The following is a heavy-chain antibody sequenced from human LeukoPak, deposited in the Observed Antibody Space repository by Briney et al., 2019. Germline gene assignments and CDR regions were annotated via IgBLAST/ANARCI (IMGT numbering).Heavy chain of an antibody. CDR1: GYSFTSYW. CDR2: IYPGDSDT. D-gene: IGHD3-22*01. Sequence: GESLKISCKGSGYSFTSYWIGWVRQMPGKGLEWMGIIYPGDSDTRYSPSFQGQVTISADKSISTAYLQWSSLKASDTAMYYCARSPNYYDSSGYPAEYFQHWGQGTLVTVSS. CDR3: ARSPNYYDSSGYPAEYFQH. J-gene: IGHJ1*01. V-gene: IGHV5-51*01.